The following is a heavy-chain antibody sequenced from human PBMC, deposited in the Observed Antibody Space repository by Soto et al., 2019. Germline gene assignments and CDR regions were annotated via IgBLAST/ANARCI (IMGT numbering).Heavy chain of an antibody. J-gene: IGHJ4*02. D-gene: IGHD3-22*01. CDR3: ARDSGLNYYDNSGYYYVLDY. CDR2: IYYSGST. CDR1: GGSINSYH. Sequence: PSETLSLTCTVSGGSINSYHWSWIRQPPGKGLEWIGYIYYSGSTKYNPSLKSRVTISVDTSKNQFSLKLSSVTAADTAVYYCARDSGLNYYDNSGYYYVLDYWGQGTLVTVSS. V-gene: IGHV4-59*01.